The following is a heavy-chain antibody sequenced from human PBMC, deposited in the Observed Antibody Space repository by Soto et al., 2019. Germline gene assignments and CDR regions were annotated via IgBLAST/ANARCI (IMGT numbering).Heavy chain of an antibody. V-gene: IGHV1-18*01. CDR1: GYTFTSYG. CDR2: ISAYNGNT. D-gene: IGHD6-19*01. Sequence: ASVKVSCKASGYTFTSYGISWVRQAPGQGLEWMGWISAYNGNTNYAQKLQGRDTMTTDTSTSTAYMELRSLRSDDTAVYYCARVVRSSGCFRRIKYYYYGMDVLGEGTTVTDS. CDR3: ARVVRSSGCFRRIKYYYYGMDV. J-gene: IGHJ6*02.